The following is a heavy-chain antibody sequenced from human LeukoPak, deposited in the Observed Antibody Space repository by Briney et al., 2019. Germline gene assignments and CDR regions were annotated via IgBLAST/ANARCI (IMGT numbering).Heavy chain of an antibody. CDR3: ARARSINYYDSSGYPY. Sequence: ASVKVSCKASGYTFTSYGISWVRQAPGQGLEWMGWISAYNGNTNYAQKLQGRVTMTPDTSTSTAYMELRSLRSDDTAVYYCARARSINYYDSSGYPYWGQGTLVTVSS. J-gene: IGHJ4*02. CDR1: GYTFTSYG. CDR2: ISAYNGNT. V-gene: IGHV1-18*01. D-gene: IGHD3-22*01.